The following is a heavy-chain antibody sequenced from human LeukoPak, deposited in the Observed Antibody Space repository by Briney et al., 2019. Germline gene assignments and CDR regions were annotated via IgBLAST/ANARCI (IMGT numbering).Heavy chain of an antibody. J-gene: IGHJ4*02. CDR3: AKDKGIAAAGTFDY. V-gene: IGHV3-33*06. CDR2: IWYDGSNK. CDR1: GFTFSSYG. D-gene: IGHD6-13*01. Sequence: GRSLRLSCAASGFTFSSYGMHWVRQAPGKGLEWVAVIWYDGSNKYYADSVKGRFTISRDNSKNTLYLQMNNLRAEDTAVYYCAKDKGIAAAGTFDYWGQGTLVTVSS.